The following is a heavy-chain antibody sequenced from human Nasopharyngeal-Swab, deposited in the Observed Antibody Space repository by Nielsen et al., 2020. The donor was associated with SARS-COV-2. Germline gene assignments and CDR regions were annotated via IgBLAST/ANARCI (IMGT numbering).Heavy chain of an antibody. V-gene: IGHV1-2*06. CDR1: GYTFTGFY. J-gene: IGHJ4*02. Sequence: ASVKVSCKASGYTFTGFYVHWVRQAPGQGLECLGRINPSNGVTIYAQKFQGRVTITRDTSNSTVDMELSRLRSDDTAVYYCVREGDNWEFDSWGQGTLVTVSP. D-gene: IGHD1-26*01. CDR3: VREGDNWEFDS. CDR2: INPSNGVT.